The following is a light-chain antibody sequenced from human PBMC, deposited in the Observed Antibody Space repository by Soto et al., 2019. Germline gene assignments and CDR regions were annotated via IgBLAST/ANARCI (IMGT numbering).Light chain of an antibody. CDR1: QSVSSYS. Sequence: ENVLTQSPGTLSLSPGERATLSCRASQSVSSYSLAWYQRKPGQAPRLVMYGTSNRATGIPDRFSGSGSGTDFTLTISRLEPEDFAVYYCQQYDSSPRTFGQGTKVDIK. CDR3: QQYDSSPRT. J-gene: IGKJ1*01. CDR2: GTS. V-gene: IGKV3-20*01.